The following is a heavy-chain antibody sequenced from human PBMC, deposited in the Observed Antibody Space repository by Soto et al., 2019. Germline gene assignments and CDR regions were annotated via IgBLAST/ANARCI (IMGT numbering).Heavy chain of an antibody. V-gene: IGHV4-59*01. CDR1: GGSISSYY. Sequence: SETLSLTCTVSGGSISSYYWSWIRQPPGKGLEWIGYIYYSGSTNYNPSLKSRVTISVDTSKNQFSLKLSSVTAADTAVYYCARAYYYGSGSYYKSYYYGMDVWGQGTTVTVS. CDR3: ARAYYYGSGSYYKSYYYGMDV. CDR2: IYYSGST. J-gene: IGHJ6*02. D-gene: IGHD3-10*01.